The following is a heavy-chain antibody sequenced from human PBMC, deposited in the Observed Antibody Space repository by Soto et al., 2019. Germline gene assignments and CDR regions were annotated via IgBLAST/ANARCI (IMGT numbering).Heavy chain of an antibody. D-gene: IGHD2-8*01. CDR3: ARGTDGGSIAPDILYYYYYMDV. Sequence: SETLSLTCAVYGGSFSGYYWSWIRQPPGKGLEWIGEINHSGSTNYNPSLKGRVTISVDTSKNQFSLKLSSLTAADTAVYYCARGTDGGSIAPDILYYYYYMDVWGKGTTVTVSS. J-gene: IGHJ6*03. V-gene: IGHV4-34*01. CDR2: INHSGST. CDR1: GGSFSGYY.